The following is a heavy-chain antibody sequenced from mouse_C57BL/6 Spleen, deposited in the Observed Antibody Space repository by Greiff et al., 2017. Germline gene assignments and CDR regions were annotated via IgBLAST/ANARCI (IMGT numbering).Heavy chain of an antibody. D-gene: IGHD1-1*01. CDR2: IDPSDSYT. CDR1: GYTFTSYW. V-gene: IGHV1-69*01. Sequence: QVQLQQPGAELVMPGASVKLSCKASGYTFTSYWMHWVKQRPGQGLEWIGEIDPSDSYTSYNQKFKGKSTLTVDKSSSTAYMQLSSLTSEDSAVYYCARTTTDYCAMAYWGQGTSVTVSA. CDR3: ARTTTDYCAMAY. J-gene: IGHJ4*01.